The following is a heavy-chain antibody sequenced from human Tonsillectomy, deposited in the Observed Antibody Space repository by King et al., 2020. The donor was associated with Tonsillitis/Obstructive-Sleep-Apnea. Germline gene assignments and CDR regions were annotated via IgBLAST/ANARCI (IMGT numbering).Heavy chain of an antibody. D-gene: IGHD3-10*01. V-gene: IGHV3-7*03. J-gene: IGHJ4*02. Sequence: VQLVESGGGLVQPGGSLRLSCAASGFTFSSFWMSWVRQAPGKGLEWVANIKEDGSGKYYVDSVKGRFTISRDNAKNSLYLQMNYLRAEDTAVYYCARLALLLGFDYWGQGTLVTVSS. CDR3: ARLALLLGFDY. CDR2: IKEDGSGK. CDR1: GFTFSSFW.